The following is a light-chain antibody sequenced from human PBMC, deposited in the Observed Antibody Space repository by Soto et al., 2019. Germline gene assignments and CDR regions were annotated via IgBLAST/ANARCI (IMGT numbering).Light chain of an antibody. Sequence: EIVMTQSPAALSVSSGKEATLSCRASQSVGRKLAWYQQKPGQSPRLLIYGASTRAAGIPARFSGSGSGTEFTLIISSLQSEDSAVYYCKQYNSWLWTFGQGTKVDIK. V-gene: IGKV3-15*01. CDR2: GAS. CDR3: KQYNSWLWT. CDR1: QSVGRK. J-gene: IGKJ1*01.